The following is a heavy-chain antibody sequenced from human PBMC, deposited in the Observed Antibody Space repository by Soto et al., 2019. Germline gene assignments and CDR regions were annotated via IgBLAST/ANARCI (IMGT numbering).Heavy chain of an antibody. J-gene: IGHJ6*02. CDR2: INPNSGGT. Sequence: ASVKVSCKASGYTFTGYYMHWVRQAPGQGLEWMGWINPNSGGTNYAQKFQGRVTMTRDTSISTAYMELSRLRSDDTAVYYCAKDVDIVATIPYYGMDVWGQGTTVTVSS. CDR1: GYTFTGYY. D-gene: IGHD5-12*01. V-gene: IGHV1-2*02. CDR3: AKDVDIVATIPYYGMDV.